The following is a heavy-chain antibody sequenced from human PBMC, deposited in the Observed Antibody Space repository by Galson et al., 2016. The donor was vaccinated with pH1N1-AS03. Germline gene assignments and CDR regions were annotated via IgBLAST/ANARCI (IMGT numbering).Heavy chain of an antibody. Sequence: SLRLSCAASGFTFSDYYMSWIRQAPGKGLEWVPHISSGATAMYYAESVKGRFTVSRANAKNSLYLQMNSLRAEDTAVYYCARGWGPGTNGLDIWGQGTKVTVS. V-gene: IGHV3-11*01. J-gene: IGHJ6*02. D-gene: IGHD7-27*01. CDR3: ARGWGPGTNGLDI. CDR2: ISSGATAM. CDR1: GFTFSDYY.